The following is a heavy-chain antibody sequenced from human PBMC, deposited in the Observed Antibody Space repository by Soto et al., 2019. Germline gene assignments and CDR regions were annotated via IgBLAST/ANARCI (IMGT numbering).Heavy chain of an antibody. Sequence: EVQLLESGGGLVQPGGSLRLSCAASGFTFGSYAMSWVRQAPGKGLEWVSLVTYSGANTYYAGSVTGRFTISRDNSRNTLYPQMSSLIVEDTAVYYCATPSLSTGGYSSFDSWGRGTLVTVSS. CDR3: ATPSLSTGGYSSFDS. V-gene: IGHV3-23*01. D-gene: IGHD2-8*02. J-gene: IGHJ4*02. CDR1: GFTFGSYA. CDR2: VTYSGANT.